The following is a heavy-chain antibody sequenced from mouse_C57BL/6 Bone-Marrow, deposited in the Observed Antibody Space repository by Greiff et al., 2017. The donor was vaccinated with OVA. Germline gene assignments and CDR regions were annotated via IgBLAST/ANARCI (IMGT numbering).Heavy chain of an antibody. V-gene: IGHV2-2*01. CDR2: IWSGGST. D-gene: IGHD2-4*01. CDR1: GFSLTSYG. J-gene: IGHJ2*01. CDR3: ARNEEITTEYYFDY. Sequence: VQLQESGPGLVQPSQSLSITCTVSGFSLTSYGVHWVRQSPGKGLEWLGVIWSGGSTDYNAAFISRLSISKDNSKSQVFFKMNSLQADDTAIYYCARNEEITTEYYFDYWGQGTTLTVSS.